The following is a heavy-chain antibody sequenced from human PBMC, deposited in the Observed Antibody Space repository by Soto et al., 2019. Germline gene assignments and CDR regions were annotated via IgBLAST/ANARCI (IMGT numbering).Heavy chain of an antibody. D-gene: IGHD6-19*01. CDR3: AHRLGVYSSGWANWFDP. CDR1: GVSLSTSGEG. Sequence: SGPTLGNPTQTLTLTCPFSGVSLSTSGEGVGWIPQPPGKALEWLALIYWDDDKRYSPSLKSRLTITKDTSKNQVVLTMTNMDPVDTATYYCAHRLGVYSSGWANWFDPWGQGTLVTVSS. V-gene: IGHV2-5*02. J-gene: IGHJ5*02. CDR2: IYWDDDK.